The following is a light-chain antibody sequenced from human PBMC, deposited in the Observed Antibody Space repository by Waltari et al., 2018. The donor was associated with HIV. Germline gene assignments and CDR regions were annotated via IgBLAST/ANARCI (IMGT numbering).Light chain of an antibody. CDR1: QSLLHTDGKTY. CDR3: MQSIKLPLT. J-gene: IGKJ4*01. CDR2: EVS. Sequence: IVLTQTPLSLSVTPGQPASISCKSSQSLLHTDGKTYLYWYLQKAGQPPQLLINEVSNRFSRVPDRVSGGGSGTEFSLKISRVEAEDVGIYYCMQSIKLPLTFGGGTKVEIK. V-gene: IGKV2D-29*01.